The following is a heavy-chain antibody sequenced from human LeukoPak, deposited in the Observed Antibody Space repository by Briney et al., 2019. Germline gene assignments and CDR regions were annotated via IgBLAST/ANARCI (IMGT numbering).Heavy chain of an antibody. V-gene: IGHV3-21*01. D-gene: IGHD3-10*02. CDR1: GFTFSSYE. CDR2: ISSSSNFI. Sequence: TGGSLRLSCAASGFTFSSYEMNWVRQAPGKGLEWVASISSSSNFIYYADSLRGRFTISRDNAKNSLYLQMNSLRAEDTAVYYCAELGITMIGGVWGKGTTVTISS. J-gene: IGHJ6*04. CDR3: AELGITMIGGV.